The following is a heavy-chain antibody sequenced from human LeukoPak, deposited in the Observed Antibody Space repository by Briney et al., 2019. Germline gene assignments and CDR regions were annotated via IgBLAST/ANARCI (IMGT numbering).Heavy chain of an antibody. D-gene: IGHD1-26*01. J-gene: IGHJ4*02. CDR2: IWYDGSSK. CDR1: GFTFSSYG. Sequence: GGSLRLSCAASGFTFSSYGVQWVRQAPGKGLEWVAIIWYDGSSKYYADSVKGRFTISRDNSRKTLYLQMNSLRAEDTAVYYCASVRGSSSSYYFDYWGQGALVTVSS. V-gene: IGHV3-33*01. CDR3: ASVRGSSSSYYFDY.